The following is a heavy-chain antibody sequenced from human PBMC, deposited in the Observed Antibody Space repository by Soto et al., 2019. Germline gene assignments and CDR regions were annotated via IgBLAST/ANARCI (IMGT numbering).Heavy chain of an antibody. CDR1: GGSISIYY. J-gene: IGHJ5*02. V-gene: IGHV4-59*01. CDR2: IYYSGST. D-gene: IGHD3-10*01. Sequence: SETLSLTYAVSGGSISIYYWSWIRQPPGKGLDWIGYIYYSGSTNYNPSLKSRVTISVDTSKNQFSLKLSSVTAADTAVYYCARDRITMVRGVIRTYNWFDPWGQGTLVTVSS. CDR3: ARDRITMVRGVIRTYNWFDP.